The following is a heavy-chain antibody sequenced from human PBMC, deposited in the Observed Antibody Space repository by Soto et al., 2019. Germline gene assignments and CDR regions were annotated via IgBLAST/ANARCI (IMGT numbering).Heavy chain of an antibody. J-gene: IGHJ6*02. V-gene: IGHV4-31*03. CDR3: ARGTMLRGPGYYYAMDV. CDR2: IYYSGST. Sequence: QVQLQQSGPGLVKPSQTLSLTCTVSGDSISRNGYFWTWIRQHPGKGLERIGYIYYSGSTYYNPSLKSRVIISVDTSKNHFSLNLTAVTAADTAVYYCARGTMLRGPGYYYAMDVWGQGTTVTVSS. D-gene: IGHD3-10*01. CDR1: GDSISRNGYF.